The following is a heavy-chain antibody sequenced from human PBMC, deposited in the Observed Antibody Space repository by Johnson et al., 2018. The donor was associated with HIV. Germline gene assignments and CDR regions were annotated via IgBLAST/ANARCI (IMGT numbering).Heavy chain of an antibody. V-gene: IGHV3-30*04. Sequence: QVQLVESGGGVVQPGRSLRLSCAASGFTFSSYAMHWVRQAPGKGLEWVAVISYDGSNKYYADSVKGRFTISRDNSKNTLYLQMNSLRAEDTAVYYCARDAFDFRDATGRFGGAGFDIWGQGTVVTVSS. CDR3: ARDAFDFRDATGRFGGAGFDI. CDR2: ISYDGSNK. J-gene: IGHJ3*02. D-gene: IGHD3-16*01. CDR1: GFTFSSYA.